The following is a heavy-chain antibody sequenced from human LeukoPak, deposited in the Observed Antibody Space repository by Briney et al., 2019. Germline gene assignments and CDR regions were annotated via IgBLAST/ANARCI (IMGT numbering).Heavy chain of an antibody. CDR3: ARVAMIVPFDY. V-gene: IGHV1-18*04. CDR1: GYTFTGYY. D-gene: IGHD3-22*01. CDR2: ISAYNGNT. J-gene: IGHJ4*02. Sequence: ASVKVSCKASGYTFTGYYMHWVRQAPGQGLEWMGWISAYNGNTNYAQKLQGRVTMTTDTSTSTAYMELRSLRSDDTAVYYCARVAMIVPFDYWGQGTLVTVSS.